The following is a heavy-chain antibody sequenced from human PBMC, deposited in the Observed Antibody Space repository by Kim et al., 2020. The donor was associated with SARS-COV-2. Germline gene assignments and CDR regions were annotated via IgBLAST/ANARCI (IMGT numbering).Heavy chain of an antibody. D-gene: IGHD6-13*01. Sequence: ASVKVSCKASGYTFTSYAMHWVRQAPGQRLEWMGWINAGNGNTKYSQKFQGRVTITRDTSASTAYMELSSLRSEDTAVYYCARIVRVSIAAVRGGQGTLVTVSS. J-gene: IGHJ4*02. V-gene: IGHV1-3*01. CDR2: INAGNGNT. CDR1: GYTFTSYA. CDR3: ARIVRVSIAAVR.